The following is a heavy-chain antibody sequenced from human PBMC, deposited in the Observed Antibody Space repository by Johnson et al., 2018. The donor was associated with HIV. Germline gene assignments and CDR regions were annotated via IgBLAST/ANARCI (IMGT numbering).Heavy chain of an antibody. CDR3: AIQRSGGKGGGAFDI. J-gene: IGHJ3*02. CDR2: INSDGSST. Sequence: VQLVESGGGVVQPGGSLRLSCVGSGFTFSTNWMHWVRQAPGKGLVWVSRINSDGSSTSYAESVKGRFTISRDNAKNTLYLQMNSLRAEDTAVYYCAIQRSGGKGGGAFDIWGQGTMVTVSS. V-gene: IGHV3-74*02. CDR1: GFTFSTNW. D-gene: IGHD2-15*01.